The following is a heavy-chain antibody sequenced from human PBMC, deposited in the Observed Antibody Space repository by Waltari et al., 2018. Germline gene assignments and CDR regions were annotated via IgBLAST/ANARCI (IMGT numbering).Heavy chain of an antibody. CDR1: GGSISSHY. Sequence: QVQLQESGPGLVKPSETLSLTCTASGGSISSHYRCWTRQPPGKGLEWIGYIYYSGSTNYNPSLKSRVTISVDTSKNQFSLKLSSVTAADTAVYYCARVRVYSGSYYVFDYWGQGTLVTVSS. CDR2: IYYSGST. V-gene: IGHV4-59*11. D-gene: IGHD1-26*01. J-gene: IGHJ4*02. CDR3: ARVRVYSGSYYVFDY.